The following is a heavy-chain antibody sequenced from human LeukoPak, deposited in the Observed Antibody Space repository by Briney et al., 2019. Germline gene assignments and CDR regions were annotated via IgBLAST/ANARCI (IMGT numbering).Heavy chain of an antibody. CDR1: GFTFSSYG. V-gene: IGHV3-33*06. J-gene: IGHJ4*02. Sequence: PGGSLRLSCAASGFTFSSYGMHWVRQAPGKGLEWVAVIWYDGSNKYYADSVKGRFTIPRDNSKNTVYLQMNSLRAEDTAVYYCAKENRWEWGQGTLVTVSS. CDR3: AKENRWE. CDR2: IWYDGSNK. D-gene: IGHD1-14*01.